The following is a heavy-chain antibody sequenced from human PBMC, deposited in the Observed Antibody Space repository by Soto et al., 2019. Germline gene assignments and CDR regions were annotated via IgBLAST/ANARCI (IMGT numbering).Heavy chain of an antibody. J-gene: IGHJ5*01. Sequence: PGGSLRRSCAASGFTFTSYPMHWVRQAPGKGLEWVAVISYDGSTTYYADSVKGRFTISRDNSKNTLYLQMNSLRVEDTAVYHCAKLRYFDWSAYNWFEYWGQGTPVTVSS. V-gene: IGHV3-30*04. D-gene: IGHD3-9*01. CDR2: ISYDGSTT. CDR3: AKLRYFDWSAYNWFEY. CDR1: GFTFTSYP.